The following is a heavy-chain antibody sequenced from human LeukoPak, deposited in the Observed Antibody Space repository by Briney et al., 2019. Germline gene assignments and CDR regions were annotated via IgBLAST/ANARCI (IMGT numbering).Heavy chain of an antibody. CDR2: INSDGSST. D-gene: IGHD6-19*01. J-gene: IGHJ6*03. CDR3: ARGAGSSWGLLAPFRGYYYYMDV. CDR1: GFTFSSYW. V-gene: IGHV3-74*01. Sequence: GGSLRLSCAASGFTFSSYWMHWVRQAPGKGLVWVSRINSDGSSTSYADSVKGRFTISRDNAKNTLYLQMNSLRAEDTAVYYCARGAGSSWGLLAPFRGYYYYMDVWGKGTTVTISS.